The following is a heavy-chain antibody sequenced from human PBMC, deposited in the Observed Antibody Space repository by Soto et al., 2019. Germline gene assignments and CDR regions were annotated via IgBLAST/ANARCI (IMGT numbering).Heavy chain of an antibody. Sequence: SETLSLTCTVSGGSVSSGSYYWSWIRQPPGKGLEWIGYIYYSGSTNYNPSLKSRVTISVDTSKNQFSLKLSSVTAADTAVYYCASSGPTAVAGGNYYFDYWGQGPLVTVSS. CDR1: GGSVSSGSYY. CDR2: IYYSGST. CDR3: ASSGPTAVAGGNYYFDY. D-gene: IGHD6-19*01. V-gene: IGHV4-61*01. J-gene: IGHJ4*02.